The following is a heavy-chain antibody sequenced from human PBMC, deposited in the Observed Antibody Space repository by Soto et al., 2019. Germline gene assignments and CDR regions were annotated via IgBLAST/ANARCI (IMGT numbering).Heavy chain of an antibody. D-gene: IGHD6-19*01. J-gene: IGHJ4*02. V-gene: IGHV1-69*12. CDR1: GGTFSSYA. CDR3: AGVEPEYSSGGYGHFDY. Sequence: QVQLVQSGAEVKKPGSSVKVSCKASGGTFSSYAISWVRQAPGQGLEWMGGIIPIFGTANYAQKFQGRVTITADESTSTAYMELSSLRSEDTAVYYCAGVEPEYSSGGYGHFDYWGQGTLVTVSS. CDR2: IIPIFGTA.